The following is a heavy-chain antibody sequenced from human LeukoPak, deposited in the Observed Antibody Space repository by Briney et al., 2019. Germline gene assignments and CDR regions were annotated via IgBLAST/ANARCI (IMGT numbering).Heavy chain of an antibody. V-gene: IGHV3-23*01. J-gene: IGHJ1*01. CDR1: GFTVSSNY. Sequence: QPGGSLRLSCAASGFTVSSNYMSWVRQAPGKGLEWVSAISGTGGSTYYADSVKGRFTISRDNAKNSLYLQMNSLRAEDTAVYYCATSIVGLTYDEHFQHWGQGTLVTVSS. CDR3: ATSIVGLTYDEHFQH. D-gene: IGHD1-26*01. CDR2: ISGTGGST.